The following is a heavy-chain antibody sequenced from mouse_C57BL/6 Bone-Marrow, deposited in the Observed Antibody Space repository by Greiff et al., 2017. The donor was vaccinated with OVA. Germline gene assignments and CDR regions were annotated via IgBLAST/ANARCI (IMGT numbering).Heavy chain of an antibody. CDR1: GFTFSSYA. D-gene: IGHD1-1*01. CDR2: ISSGGDYI. J-gene: IGHJ1*03. CDR3: TREHYYGSSYGWYFDV. Sequence: EVKLVESGEGLVKPGGSLKLSCAASGFTFSSYAMSWVRQTPEKRLEWVAYISSGGDYIYYADTVKGRFTISRDNARNTLYLQMSSLKSEDTAMYYCTREHYYGSSYGWYFDVWGTGTTVTVSS. V-gene: IGHV5-9-1*02.